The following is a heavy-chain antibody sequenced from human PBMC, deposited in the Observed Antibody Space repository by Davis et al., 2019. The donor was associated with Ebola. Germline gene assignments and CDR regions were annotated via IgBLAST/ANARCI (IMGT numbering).Heavy chain of an antibody. D-gene: IGHD2-2*02. CDR1: GYTFTSYA. Sequence: AASVKVSCKASGYTFTSYAMHWVRQAPGQRLEWMGWINAGNGNTKYSQKFQGRVTITRDTSASTAYMELSSLRSEDTAVYYCARDLAPIPGYYYGMDVWGQGTTVTVSS. J-gene: IGHJ6*02. CDR3: ARDLAPIPGYYYGMDV. CDR2: INAGNGNT. V-gene: IGHV1-3*01.